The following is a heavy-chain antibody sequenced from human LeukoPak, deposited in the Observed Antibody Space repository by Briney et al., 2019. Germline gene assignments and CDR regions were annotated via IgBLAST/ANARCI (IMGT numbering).Heavy chain of an antibody. J-gene: IGHJ4*02. CDR1: GGSINNYY. CDR3: ARDGAPGGAAYFDY. D-gene: IGHD3-16*01. V-gene: IGHV4-59*01. CDR2: IYHTGST. Sequence: PSETLSLTCTVSGGSINNYYWTWIRQPPGKGLEWIGCIYHTGSTDYNPSLKSRVTISLDTSKNHLSLNLRSVSAADTAVYYCARDGAPGGAAYFDYWGQGILVTVSS.